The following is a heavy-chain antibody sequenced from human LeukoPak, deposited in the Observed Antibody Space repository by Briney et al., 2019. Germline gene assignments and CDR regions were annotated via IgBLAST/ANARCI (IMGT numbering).Heavy chain of an antibody. Sequence: NSSETPSLTCTVSGGSISSYYWSWIRQSPGKGLECIGYIHYTGSTNYNPSLKSRDTISVETSKNQFSLKLKSVTAADTAVYYCARGGYYGSGNDFRFDPWGQGALVTVSS. CDR2: IHYTGST. D-gene: IGHD3-10*01. CDR1: GGSISSYY. V-gene: IGHV4-59*01. J-gene: IGHJ5*02. CDR3: ARGGYYGSGNDFRFDP.